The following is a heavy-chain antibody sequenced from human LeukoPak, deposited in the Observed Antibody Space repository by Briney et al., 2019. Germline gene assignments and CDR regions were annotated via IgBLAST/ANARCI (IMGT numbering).Heavy chain of an antibody. D-gene: IGHD3-3*01. CDR3: ASHPGYDFWSGYSY. J-gene: IGHJ4*02. CDR2: IQTDGSST. Sequence: GGSLRLSCAASGFTFSSYWMHWVRQAPGKGLVWVSRIQTDGSSTTYADSVKGRFTISRDNAKNTLYLQMNSLRAEDTAVYYCASHPGYDFWSGYSYWGQGTLVTVSS. V-gene: IGHV3-74*01. CDR1: GFTFSSYW.